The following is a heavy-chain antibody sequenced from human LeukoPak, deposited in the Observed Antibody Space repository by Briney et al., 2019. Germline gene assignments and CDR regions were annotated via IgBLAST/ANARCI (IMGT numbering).Heavy chain of an antibody. CDR2: IYYSKNT. D-gene: IGHD5-18*01. Sequence: TPSETLSLTCTVSGGSISSSSAYWGWIRQPPGKGLEWIGSIYYSKNTYYNPSLKSRVTISADTSKNQFSLTLGSVSATDTAVYYCVSPRRFSYGYFDYWGQGTLVTVSS. CDR1: GGSISSSSAY. CDR3: VSPRRFSYGYFDY. V-gene: IGHV4-39*01. J-gene: IGHJ4*02.